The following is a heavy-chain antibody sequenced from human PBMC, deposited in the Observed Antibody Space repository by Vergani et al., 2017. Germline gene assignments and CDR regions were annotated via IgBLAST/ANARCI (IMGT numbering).Heavy chain of an antibody. V-gene: IGHV3-9*01. J-gene: IGHJ4*02. D-gene: IGHD1-26*01. Sequence: EVQLVESGGGSVQPGRSLRLSCAASGFTFDDYAMHWVRQAPGKGLEWVSGISWNSGSIGYADSVNGRFTISRDNAKNSLYLQMNRLRAEDTALYYCAKASGPGIVGATNYWGQGTLVTVSS. CDR3: AKASGPGIVGATNY. CDR2: ISWNSGSI. CDR1: GFTFDDYA.